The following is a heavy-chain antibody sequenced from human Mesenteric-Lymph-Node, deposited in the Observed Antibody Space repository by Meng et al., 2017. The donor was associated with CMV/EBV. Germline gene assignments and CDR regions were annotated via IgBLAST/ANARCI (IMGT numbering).Heavy chain of an antibody. Sequence: GESLKISCAASGFSFNTYAMHWVRQAPGKGLEWVAVISNDGNTIHYPDSVKGRFTVSRDNSKDTLYLQMNSPRAEDTALYYCARDNRADAFDIWGQGTMVT. CDR1: GFSFNTYA. J-gene: IGHJ3*02. CDR2: ISNDGNTI. CDR3: ARDNRADAFDI. V-gene: IGHV3-30-3*01.